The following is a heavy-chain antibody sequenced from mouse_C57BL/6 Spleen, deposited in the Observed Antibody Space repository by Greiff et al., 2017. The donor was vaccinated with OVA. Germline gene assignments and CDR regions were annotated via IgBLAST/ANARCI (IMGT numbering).Heavy chain of an antibody. CDR1: GYTFTSYW. CDR2: IDPSDSYT. Sequence: VQLQQPGAELVKPGASVKLSCKASGYTFTSYWMQWVKQRPGQGLEWIGEIDPSDSYTNYNQKFKGKATLTVDTSSSTAYMQLSSLTSEDSAVYYCARELGRGFDYWGQGTTLTVSS. J-gene: IGHJ2*01. V-gene: IGHV1-50*01. D-gene: IGHD4-1*01. CDR3: ARELGRGFDY.